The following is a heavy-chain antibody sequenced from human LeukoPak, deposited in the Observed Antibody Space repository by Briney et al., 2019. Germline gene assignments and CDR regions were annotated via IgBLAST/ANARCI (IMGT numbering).Heavy chain of an antibody. Sequence: GESLKISCKGSGYSFTNYWIGWVRQMPGKGLEWMGIIYPGDSDTRYRPSLQGQVTISADKSSNTAYLRWSSLKASDTAIYYCARLPYGDEGGYFDYWGQGTLVTVSS. CDR3: ARLPYGDEGGYFDY. V-gene: IGHV5-51*01. CDR1: GYSFTNYW. CDR2: IYPGDSDT. J-gene: IGHJ4*02. D-gene: IGHD4-17*01.